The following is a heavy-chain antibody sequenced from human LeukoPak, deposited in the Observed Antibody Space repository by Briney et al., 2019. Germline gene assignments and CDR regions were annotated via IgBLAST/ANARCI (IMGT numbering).Heavy chain of an antibody. CDR1: GYSFTTFW. V-gene: IGHV5-51*01. D-gene: IGHD5-24*01. CDR3: ARQDGYGLYYFDY. Sequence: GESLKISCKGSGYSFTTFWIGWVRQMPGKGLEWMGIIYPGDSDTRYSPSFQGQVTISADQSISTAYLQWSSLKASDSAVYYCARQDGYGLYYFDYWGQGTLVTVSS. CDR2: IYPGDSDT. J-gene: IGHJ4*02.